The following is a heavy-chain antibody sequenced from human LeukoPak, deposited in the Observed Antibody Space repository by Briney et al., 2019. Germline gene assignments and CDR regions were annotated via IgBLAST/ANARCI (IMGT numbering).Heavy chain of an antibody. CDR3: ARDLASLRRHDAFDI. J-gene: IGHJ3*02. V-gene: IGHV3-11*01. CDR2: ITSSGSTI. CDR1: GFTFSDYY. D-gene: IGHD5/OR15-5a*01. Sequence: GGSLRLSCAASGFTFSDYYMSWIRQAPGKGLEWVSYITSSGSTIYYADSVKGRFTISRDNAKNSLYLQMNSLRAEDTAVYYCARDLASLRRHDAFDIWGQGTMVTVSS.